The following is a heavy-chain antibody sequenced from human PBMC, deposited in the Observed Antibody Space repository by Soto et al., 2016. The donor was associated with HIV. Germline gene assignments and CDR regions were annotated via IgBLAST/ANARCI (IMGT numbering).Heavy chain of an antibody. V-gene: IGHV3-23*01. J-gene: IGHJ4*02. CDR3: ARSRRGSYFFDR. CDR1: GFTFSSHT. D-gene: IGHD3-10*01. Sequence: EEQLLESGGGLIQPAGSLRLSCAASGFTFSSHTMSWVRQAPGKGLEWVSVSGSGSSSYYADSVKGRFTISRDNSKNTVFLHMNSLRADDTAVYFCARSRRGSYFFDRWGQGTLVTVSS. CDR2: SGSGSSS.